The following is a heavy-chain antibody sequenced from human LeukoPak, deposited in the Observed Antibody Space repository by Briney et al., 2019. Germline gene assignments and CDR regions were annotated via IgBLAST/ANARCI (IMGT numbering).Heavy chain of an antibody. J-gene: IGHJ4*02. Sequence: GGSLRPSCAASGFTFSSYAMHWVRQAPGKGLEWVAVISYDGSNKYYADSVKGRFTISRDNAKNSLYLQMNSLRAEDTAVYYCARDKSTYMTLFDYWGQGTLVTVSS. D-gene: IGHD4-11*01. CDR1: GFTFSSYA. CDR2: ISYDGSNK. CDR3: ARDKSTYMTLFDY. V-gene: IGHV3-30-3*01.